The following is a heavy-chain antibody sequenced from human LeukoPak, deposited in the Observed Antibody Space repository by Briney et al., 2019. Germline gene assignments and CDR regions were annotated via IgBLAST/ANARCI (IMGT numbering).Heavy chain of an antibody. D-gene: IGHD3-10*01. CDR3: ASDYGSAAGDY. CDR1: GFTFSSYS. Sequence: LAGGSLRLSCAASGFTFSSYSMNWVRQAPGKGLEWVSYISSSSSTIYYADSVKGRFTISRDNAKNSLYLQMNSLRAEDTAVYYCASDYGSAAGDYWGQEPWSPSPQ. CDR2: ISSSSSTI. J-gene: IGHJ4*01. V-gene: IGHV3-48*01.